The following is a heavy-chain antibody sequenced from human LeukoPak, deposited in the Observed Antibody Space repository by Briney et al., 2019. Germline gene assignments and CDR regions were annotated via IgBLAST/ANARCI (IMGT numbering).Heavy chain of an antibody. CDR3: AREGSSGLYYFDY. Sequence: VASVKVSCKASGYTFTSYYIHWVRQAPGQGLEWMGIINPSGGSTSHAQKFQGRVTMTRDTSTGTVYMELSSLRSEDTAVYYCAREGSSGLYYFDYWGQGTLVTVSS. CDR2: INPSGGST. J-gene: IGHJ4*02. D-gene: IGHD6-19*01. V-gene: IGHV1-46*01. CDR1: GYTFTSYY.